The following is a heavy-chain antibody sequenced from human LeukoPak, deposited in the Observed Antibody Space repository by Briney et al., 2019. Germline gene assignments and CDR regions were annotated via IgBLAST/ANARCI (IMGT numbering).Heavy chain of an antibody. CDR1: GGTFNNYA. D-gene: IGHD4-11*01. CDR3: ARNWGIQYPPHYIFHY. CDR2: IIPIFGTA. J-gene: IGHJ4*02. V-gene: IGHV1-69*05. Sequence: ASVKVSCKTSGGTFNNYAINWLWQAPGQGLEWMGEIIPIFGTANYSQKFLDRVTITTDRSTRTAYMELNSLISEDTAVYYCARNWGIQYPPHYIFHYWGQGTLVTVSS.